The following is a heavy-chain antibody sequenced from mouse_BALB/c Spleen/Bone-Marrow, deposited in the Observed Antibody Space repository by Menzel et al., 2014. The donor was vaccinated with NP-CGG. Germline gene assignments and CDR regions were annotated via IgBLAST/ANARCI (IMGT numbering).Heavy chain of an antibody. J-gene: IGHJ4*01. Sequence: EVKLMESGGGLVKVGESLKLSCAASGFTLSTYYMSWVRQTPEKRLELVAAIYTNDGSTYYPDTVKGRFAISRDNAKNTLYLQMSSLKSEDTALYYCARRAFYALDYWGQGTSVTVSS. CDR1: GFTLSTYY. CDR2: IYTNDGST. V-gene: IGHV5-6-2*01. CDR3: ARRAFYALDY.